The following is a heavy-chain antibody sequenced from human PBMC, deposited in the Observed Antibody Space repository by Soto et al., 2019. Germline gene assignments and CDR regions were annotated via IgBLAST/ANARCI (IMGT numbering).Heavy chain of an antibody. J-gene: IGHJ4*02. CDR3: GKVLVGATGHTDSDS. Sequence: SETLSLTCTVSGGSIYRSGYYWGWIRQPPGRGLEWIGNIDYNGVTYSNPSLKSLVTISRDTSKNQFSLKLTSVTAADTALYYCGKVLVGATGHTDSDSWGPGTLVTVSS. V-gene: IGHV4-39*01. CDR2: IDYNGVT. D-gene: IGHD2-15*01. CDR1: GGSIYRSGYY.